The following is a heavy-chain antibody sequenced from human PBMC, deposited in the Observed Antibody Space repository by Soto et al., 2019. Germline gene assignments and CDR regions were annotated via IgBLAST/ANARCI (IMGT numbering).Heavy chain of an antibody. CDR2: IYYSGST. Sequence: SETLSLTCTVSGGSISSGGYYWSWIRQHPGKGLEWIGYIYYSGSTYYNPSLKSRVTISVDTSKNQFSLKLSSVTAADTAVYYCARDALPWTTYYYDSSGPGAFDIWGQGTMVTVSS. V-gene: IGHV4-31*03. D-gene: IGHD3-22*01. J-gene: IGHJ3*02. CDR1: GGSISSGGYY. CDR3: ARDALPWTTYYYDSSGPGAFDI.